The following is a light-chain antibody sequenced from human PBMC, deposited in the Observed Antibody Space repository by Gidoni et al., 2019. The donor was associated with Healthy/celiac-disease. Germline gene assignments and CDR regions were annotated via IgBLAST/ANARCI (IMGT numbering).Light chain of an antibody. CDR1: SSDDGGYNY. CDR2: EVS. V-gene: IGLV2-14*01. CDR3: SSYTSSSTLV. J-gene: IGLJ1*01. Sequence: QSALTQPASVSGSPGQSSTISCTGTSSDDGGYNYVSWYQQHPGKAPKLMIYEVSNRPSGVSNRFSGSKSGNTASLTISGLQAEDEADYYCSSYTSSSTLVFGTGTKVTVL.